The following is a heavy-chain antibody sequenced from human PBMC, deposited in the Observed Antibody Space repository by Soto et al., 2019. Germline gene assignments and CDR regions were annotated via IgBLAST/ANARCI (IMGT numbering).Heavy chain of an antibody. CDR1: GYSFTSYW. Sequence: GESLKISCKASGYSFTSYWIGWVRQMTGKGLEWMGIIYPGDSDTRYSPSFQGQVTISADKSISTASLQWSSLKASDTAMYYCARIPSTGPYYFDYWGQGTLVTV. J-gene: IGHJ4*02. D-gene: IGHD1-1*01. V-gene: IGHV5-51*01. CDR3: ARIPSTGPYYFDY. CDR2: IYPGDSDT.